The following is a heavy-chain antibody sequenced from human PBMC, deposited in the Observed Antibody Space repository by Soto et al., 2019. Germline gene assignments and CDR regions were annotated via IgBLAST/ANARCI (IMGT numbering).Heavy chain of an antibody. CDR3: ARARDYVDTAMVTKTPYLDY. CDR1: GGSFSGYY. D-gene: IGHD5-18*01. J-gene: IGHJ4*02. CDR2: INHSGST. V-gene: IGHV4-34*01. Sequence: SETLSLTCAVYGGSFSGYYWSWIRQPPGKGLEWIGEINHSGSTNYNPSLKSRVTISVDTSKNQFSLKLSSVTAADTAVYYCARARDYVDTAMVTKTPYLDYWGQGTLVTVSS.